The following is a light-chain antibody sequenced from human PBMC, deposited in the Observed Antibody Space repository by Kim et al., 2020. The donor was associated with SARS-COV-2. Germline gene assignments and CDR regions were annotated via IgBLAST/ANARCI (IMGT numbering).Light chain of an antibody. J-gene: IGLJ2*01. CDR2: LNSDGSH. V-gene: IGLV4-69*01. Sequence: QLVLTQSPSASASLGASVKLTCTLSSGHSSYAIAWHQQLPEKGPRYLMKLNSDGSHSKGDGIPDRFSGSSSGAERYLTISSLQSEDEADYYCQTWGTGIVVFGGGTQLTVL. CDR3: QTWGTGIVV. CDR1: SGHSSYA.